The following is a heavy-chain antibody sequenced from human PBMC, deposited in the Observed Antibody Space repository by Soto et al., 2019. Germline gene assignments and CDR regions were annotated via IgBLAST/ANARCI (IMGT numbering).Heavy chain of an antibody. CDR3: AIDTFPSYPDFWSGYYSFASFDI. Sequence: GGSLRLSCAASGFTFSSYWMSWVRQAPGKGLEWVANIKQDGSEKYYVDSVKGRFTISRDNAKNSLYLQMNSLRAEDSAVYYCAIDTFPSYPDFWSGYYSFASFDIWGQGTMVTVSS. J-gene: IGHJ3*02. D-gene: IGHD3-3*01. CDR1: GFTFSSYW. CDR2: IKQDGSEK. V-gene: IGHV3-7*01.